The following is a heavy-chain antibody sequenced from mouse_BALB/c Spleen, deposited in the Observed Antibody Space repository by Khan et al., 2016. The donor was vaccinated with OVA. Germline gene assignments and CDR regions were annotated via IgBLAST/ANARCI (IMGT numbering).Heavy chain of an antibody. V-gene: IGHV14-1*02. D-gene: IGHD2-1*01. J-gene: IGHJ3*01. CDR3: VRRGYGNYWFAY. CDR2: IDPENGNT. CDR1: GFTIKDYY. Sequence: VQLKQSGAELVRPGALVKLSCKASGFTIKDYYMYWVKQRPEEGLEWIGWIDPENGNTIYDPKFQGRASITADTPSNTAYLQLSSLTSEDTAVYYCVRRGYGNYWFAYWGQWTLVTVSA.